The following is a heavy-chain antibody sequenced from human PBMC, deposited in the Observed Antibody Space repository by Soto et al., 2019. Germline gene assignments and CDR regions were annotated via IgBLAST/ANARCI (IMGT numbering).Heavy chain of an antibody. Sequence: EVQLLESGGGLVQPGGSLRLSCAASGFTFSSYAMSWVRQAPGKGLEWVSGIHRDGSSTTYADSVKGRFTISRDNAKNTLYLQLSSLRAEDTAVYYCARWDSSSSHYYYGMDVWGQGTTVTVSS. J-gene: IGHJ6*02. D-gene: IGHD6-6*01. V-gene: IGHV3-74*02. CDR3: ARWDSSSSHYYYGMDV. CDR1: GFTFSSYA. CDR2: IHRDGSST.